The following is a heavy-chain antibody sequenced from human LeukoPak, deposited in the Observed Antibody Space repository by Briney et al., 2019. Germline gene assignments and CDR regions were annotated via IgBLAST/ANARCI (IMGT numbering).Heavy chain of an antibody. J-gene: IGHJ3*02. D-gene: IGHD1-14*01. Sequence: PGGSLRLSCAASGFTFSSYAMHWVRQAPGKGLEWVAVISYDGSNKYYADSVKGRFTISRDNSKNTLYLQMNSLRAEDMAVYYCARVKVSGAFDIWGQGTMVTVSS. CDR2: ISYDGSNK. CDR1: GFTFSSYA. V-gene: IGHV3-30*04. CDR3: ARVKVSGAFDI.